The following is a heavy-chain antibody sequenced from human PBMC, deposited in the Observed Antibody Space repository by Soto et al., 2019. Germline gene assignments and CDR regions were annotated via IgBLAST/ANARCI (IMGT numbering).Heavy chain of an antibody. V-gene: IGHV3-11*01. CDR2: ISISGTTI. J-gene: IGHJ4*02. D-gene: IGHD3-9*01. CDR1: GFTLSDYY. CDR3: AGFRGDGYYNF. Sequence: QVQLVESGGGLVKPGGSLRLSCAASGFTLSDYYMTWIRQAPGKGLEWVSDISISGTTIHYADSVRGRFTISRDNAKKSLWLQMNTLRAEDAAVYYCAGFRGDGYYNFWGQGTLVTVSS.